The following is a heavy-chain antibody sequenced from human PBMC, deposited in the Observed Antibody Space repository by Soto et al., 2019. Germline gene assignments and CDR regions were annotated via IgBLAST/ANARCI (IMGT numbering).Heavy chain of an antibody. CDR2: ISYDGSRQ. J-gene: IGHJ4*02. CDR3: AREGINNYNEYYFDS. V-gene: IGHV3-30*03. Sequence: HPGGSLRLSCAVSGFRFSSYGMHWVRQAPGKGLEWVALISYDGSRQYYADSVKGRFTISRDNSKNTLDLQLNSLRAEDTAVYYCAREGINNYNEYYFDSWGQGTVVTVSS. CDR1: GFRFSSYG. D-gene: IGHD4-4*01.